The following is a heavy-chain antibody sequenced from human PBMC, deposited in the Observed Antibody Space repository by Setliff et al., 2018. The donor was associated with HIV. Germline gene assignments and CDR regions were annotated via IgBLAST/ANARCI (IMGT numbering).Heavy chain of an antibody. CDR2: IYNSEMI. CDR3: ARGGTSSNWFDP. Sequence: SETLSLTCIVSGASISSDTWSWIRQPPGKGPQWIGFIYNSEMINYNPSLKNRVSMSLDTSKNQFSLKLTSVTAADTAVYYRARGGTSSNWFDPWGQGTLVTVS. V-gene: IGHV4-59*01. J-gene: IGHJ5*02. CDR1: GASISSDT. D-gene: IGHD1-26*01.